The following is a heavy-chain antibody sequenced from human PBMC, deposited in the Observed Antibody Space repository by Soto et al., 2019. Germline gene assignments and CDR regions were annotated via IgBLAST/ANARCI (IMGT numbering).Heavy chain of an antibody. CDR1: GGSISSSIYY. Sequence: SETLSLTCTVSGGSISSSIYYWGWIRHPPGRGLEWIGSIYYSGSTYYNPSLKSRVTISVDTSKNQFSLKLSSVTAADTAVYYCASSKDAYYEAHFQHWGQGTLVTVSS. J-gene: IGHJ1*01. CDR3: ASSKDAYYEAHFQH. D-gene: IGHD1-26*01. V-gene: IGHV4-39*01. CDR2: IYYSGST.